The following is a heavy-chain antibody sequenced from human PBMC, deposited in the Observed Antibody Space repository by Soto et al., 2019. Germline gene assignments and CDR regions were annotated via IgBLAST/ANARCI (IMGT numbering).Heavy chain of an antibody. J-gene: IGHJ4*02. CDR3: ARQLLLREYSGYDNSDY. CDR1: GGSISSSSYY. CDR2: IYYSGST. V-gene: IGHV4-39*01. Sequence: SQTLSLTCTVSGGSISSSSYYWGWIRQPPGKGLEWIGSIYYSGSTYYNPSLKSRVTISVDTSKNQFSLKLSSVTAADTAVYYCARQLLLREYSGYDNSDYWGQGTLVTVSS. D-gene: IGHD5-12*01.